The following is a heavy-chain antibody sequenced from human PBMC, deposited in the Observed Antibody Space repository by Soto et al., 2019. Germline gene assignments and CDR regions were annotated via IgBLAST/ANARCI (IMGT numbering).Heavy chain of an antibody. J-gene: IGHJ6*04. D-gene: IGHD2-2*01. CDR1: GGTFSSYS. Sequence: SVKVSCKASGGTFSSYSISWVRQAPGQGLEWMGGIIPIFGAADYTQKFQGRVRITADESTSTAYMELSSLRSEDTAVYYCGRDPCSTTRCLCGTDVWGKGTAVTVSS. CDR3: GRDPCSTTRCLCGTDV. CDR2: IIPIFGAA. V-gene: IGHV1-69*13.